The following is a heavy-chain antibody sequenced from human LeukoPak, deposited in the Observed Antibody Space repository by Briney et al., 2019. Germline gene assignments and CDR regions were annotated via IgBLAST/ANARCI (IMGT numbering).Heavy chain of an antibody. CDR1: GFTFSSYA. CDR3: AKARHIVVVTAIPFDY. CDR2: ISGSGGST. D-gene: IGHD2-21*02. V-gene: IGHV3-23*01. J-gene: IGHJ4*02. Sequence: GGSLRLSCAASGFTFSSYAMSWDRQAPGKGLEWVSAISGSGGSTYYADSVKGRFTISRDNSKNTLYLQMNSLRAEDTAVYCCAKARHIVVVTAIPFDYWGQGTLVTVSS.